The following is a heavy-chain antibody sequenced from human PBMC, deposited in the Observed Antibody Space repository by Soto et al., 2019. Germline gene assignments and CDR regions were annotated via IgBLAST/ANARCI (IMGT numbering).Heavy chain of an antibody. V-gene: IGHV3-23*01. J-gene: IGHJ4*02. CDR2: ISGSGSST. Sequence: PGGSLRLSCGASGFTFSNYAMNWVRQAPGKGLEWVSLISGSGSSTYYADSVKGRFTISRDSSKNTLYLHMNSLRAEDTAVYSCAKTTGAPSAPFDYWGQGTLVTVSS. D-gene: IGHD1-1*01. CDR1: GFTFSNYA. CDR3: AKTTGAPSAPFDY.